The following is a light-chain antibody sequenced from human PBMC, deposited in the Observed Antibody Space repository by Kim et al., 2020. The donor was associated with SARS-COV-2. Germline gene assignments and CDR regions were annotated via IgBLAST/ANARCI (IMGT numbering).Light chain of an antibody. CDR1: HSVGIC. V-gene: IGKV3-11*01. J-gene: IGKJ4*01. Sequence: PGEGATLSCRASHSVGICLAWYQQTPGQAPRLLIYDASIRAPGIPDRFSGSGSVTDFTLTIGSLEPRDFAIYYCQQRGNWPPALTFGGGTKVDIK. CDR3: QQRGNWPPALT. CDR2: DAS.